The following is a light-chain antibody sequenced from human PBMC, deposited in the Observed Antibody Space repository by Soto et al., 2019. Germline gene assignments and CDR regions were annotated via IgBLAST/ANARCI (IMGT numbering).Light chain of an antibody. CDR2: KAS. V-gene: IGKV1-5*03. CDR1: QSISSW. CDR3: QQYNDNWT. J-gene: IGKJ1*01. Sequence: DIQMTQSPSTLSASVGDRVTTTCRASQSISSWLAWYQQKPGTAPKLLIYKASTLQTGVPSRFSGSGSGTEFTLTISSLQPDDFATYYCQQYNDNWTFGQGTKVEIK.